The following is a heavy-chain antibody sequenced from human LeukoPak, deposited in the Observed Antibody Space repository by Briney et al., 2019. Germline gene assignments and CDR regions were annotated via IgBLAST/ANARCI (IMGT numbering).Heavy chain of an antibody. CDR1: GFTFSSYA. V-gene: IGHV3-23*01. Sequence: PGGSLRLSCAASGFTFSSYAMSWVRQAPGKGLEWVSAISGSGGSTYYADSVKGRFTISRDNSKNTLYLQMNSLRAEDTAVYYCAKDGRYLHYYYYGVDVWGQGTRSPSP. CDR2: ISGSGGST. J-gene: IGHJ6*02. D-gene: IGHD1-26*01. CDR3: AKDGRYLHYYYYGVDV.